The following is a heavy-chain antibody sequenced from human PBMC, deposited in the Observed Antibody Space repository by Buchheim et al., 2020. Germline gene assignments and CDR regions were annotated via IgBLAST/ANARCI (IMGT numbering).Heavy chain of an antibody. Sequence: QVQLQESGPGLVKPSQTLSLTCTVSGGSISSGGYYWNWIRLVPGKGLQWIGHTYNSGTTYYNPSLQGRVTISVDTSENQFSLKLSSATAADTAVYYCARDQGGYVWYFDLWGRGSL. J-gene: IGHJ2*01. CDR3: ARDQGGYVWYFDL. CDR2: TYNSGTT. V-gene: IGHV4-31*03. CDR1: GGSISSGGYY. D-gene: IGHD5-12*01.